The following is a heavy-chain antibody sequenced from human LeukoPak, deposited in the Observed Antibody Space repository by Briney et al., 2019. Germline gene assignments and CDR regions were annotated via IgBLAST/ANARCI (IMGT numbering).Heavy chain of an antibody. CDR2: IIPIFGTA. Sequence: ASVKVSCKASGGTFSSYAISWVRQAPGQGLEWMGGIIPIFGTANYAQKFQGRVTITADESTSTAYMELSSLRSEDTAVYYCAARTSIVVVPALKNTKGKDYYYGMDVWGKGTTVTVSS. CDR1: GGTFSSYA. D-gene: IGHD2-2*01. CDR3: AARTSIVVVPALKNTKGKDYYYGMDV. J-gene: IGHJ6*04. V-gene: IGHV1-69*13.